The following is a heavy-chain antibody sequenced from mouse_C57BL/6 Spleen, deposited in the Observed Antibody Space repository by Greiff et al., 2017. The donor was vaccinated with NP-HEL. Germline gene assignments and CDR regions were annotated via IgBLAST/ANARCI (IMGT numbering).Heavy chain of an antibody. J-gene: IGHJ4*01. CDR1: GYSITSGYY. Sequence: ESGPGLVKPSQSLSLTCSVTGYSITSGYYWNWIRQFPGNKLEWMGYISYDGSNNYNPSLKNRISITRDTSKNQFFLKLNSVTTEDTATYYCASTYYGYAMDYWGQGTSVTVSS. CDR3: ASTYYGYAMDY. D-gene: IGHD1-1*01. CDR2: ISYDGSN. V-gene: IGHV3-6*01.